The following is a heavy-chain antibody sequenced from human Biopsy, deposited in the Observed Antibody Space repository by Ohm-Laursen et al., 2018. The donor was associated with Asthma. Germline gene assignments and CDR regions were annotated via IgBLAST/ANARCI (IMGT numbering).Heavy chain of an antibody. Sequence: ASVTASCKISGYTLTDLSMHWVRQAPGQGLERMGGHDHEEGGTVNARRFQGRVTITEDTSTDTAYMELSSLSSDDTAVYYCASDFPKDYVRYNFQFWGQGTLVTVSS. V-gene: IGHV1-24*01. CDR3: ASDFPKDYVRYNFQF. J-gene: IGHJ4*02. D-gene: IGHD4-17*01. CDR2: HDHEEGGT. CDR1: GYTLTDLS.